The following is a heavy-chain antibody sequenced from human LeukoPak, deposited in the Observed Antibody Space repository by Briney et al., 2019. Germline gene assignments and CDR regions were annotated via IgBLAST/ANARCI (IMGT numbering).Heavy chain of an antibody. V-gene: IGHV4-34*01. Sequence: ASETLSLTCAVYGGSFSGYYWSWIRQPPGKGLEWIGEINHSGSTNYNPSLKSRVTISVDTSKNQFSLKLSSVTAADTAVYYCARHIWSGNWGYYYYYMDVWGKGTTVTVSS. J-gene: IGHJ6*03. CDR3: ARHIWSGNWGYYYYYMDV. D-gene: IGHD7-27*01. CDR1: GGSFSGYY. CDR2: INHSGST.